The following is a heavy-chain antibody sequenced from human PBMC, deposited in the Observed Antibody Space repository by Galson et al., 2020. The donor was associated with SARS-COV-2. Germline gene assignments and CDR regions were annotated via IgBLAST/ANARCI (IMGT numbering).Heavy chain of an antibody. CDR2: ISAYNGNT. CDR1: GYTFTSYG. J-gene: IGHJ4*02. D-gene: IGHD6-19*01. V-gene: IGHV1-18*01. Sequence: ASVKVSCKASGYTFTSYGISWVRQAPGQGLEWMGWISAYNGNTNYAQKLQGRVTMTTDTSTSTAYMELRSLRSDDTAVYYCARESVPGIAVAGSGDFDYWGQGTLVTVSS. CDR3: ARESVPGIAVAGSGDFDY.